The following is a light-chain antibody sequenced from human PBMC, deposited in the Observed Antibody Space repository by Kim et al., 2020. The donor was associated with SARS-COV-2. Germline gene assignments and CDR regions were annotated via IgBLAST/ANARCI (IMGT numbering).Light chain of an antibody. CDR2: DNN. J-gene: IGLJ2*01. Sequence: GQMITFCCSRSSAVIGSNYVSWYQQLPGTVPKVLIYDNNKRPSGIPDRFSGSKSGTSGSLDISGLQTGDEADYYCGTYDSSLSVWVFGGGTQVTVL. CDR3: GTYDSSLSVWV. CDR1: SAVIGSNY. V-gene: IGLV1-51*01.